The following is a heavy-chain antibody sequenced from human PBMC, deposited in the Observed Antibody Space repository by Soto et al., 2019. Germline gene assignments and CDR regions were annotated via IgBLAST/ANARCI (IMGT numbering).Heavy chain of an antibody. Sequence: PSETLSLTCTVSGDSISRSTYHWGWIRQPPGKGLEWVASLIYSGSTYYNPSLKSRVTISVDTSKNQVSLKVRSVTAADTAVYYCVAQMVVLDYFDYCGQGTLVTVS. CDR2: LIYSGST. D-gene: IGHD3-22*01. CDR1: GDSISRSTYH. V-gene: IGHV4-39*01. J-gene: IGHJ4*02. CDR3: VAQMVVLDYFDY.